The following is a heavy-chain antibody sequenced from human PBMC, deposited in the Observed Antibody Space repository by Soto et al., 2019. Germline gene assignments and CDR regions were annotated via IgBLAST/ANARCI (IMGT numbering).Heavy chain of an antibody. J-gene: IGHJ6*03. CDR1: GGSISSYY. CDR2: IYYSGTT. V-gene: IGHV4-59*08. Sequence: TSETLSLTCTVSGGSISSYYWSWIRPPPGKGLEWIGYIYYSGTTNYNPSLKSRVTISVDTSKNQFSLKLSSVTAADTAVYYCARRFGRELQLRDYYYYYMDVWGKGITVTVSS. CDR3: ARRFGRELQLRDYYYYYMDV. D-gene: IGHD1-7*01.